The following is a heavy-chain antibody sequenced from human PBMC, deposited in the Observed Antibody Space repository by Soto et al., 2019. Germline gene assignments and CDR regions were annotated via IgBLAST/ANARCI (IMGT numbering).Heavy chain of an antibody. J-gene: IGHJ4*02. D-gene: IGHD4-4*01. CDR1: GFTFSSSG. CDR3: ARESVTRYYFDP. CDR2: IWYVGSNK. V-gene: IGHV3-33*01. Sequence: SCAASGFTFSSSGMHWVRQAPGKGLEWVAVIWYVGSNKYYADSVKGRFTISRDNSKNTLYLQMNSLRAEDTAVYYCARESVTRYYFDPWGQGTLVTVSS.